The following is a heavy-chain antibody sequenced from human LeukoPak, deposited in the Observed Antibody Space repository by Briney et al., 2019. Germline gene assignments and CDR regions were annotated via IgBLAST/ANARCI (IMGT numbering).Heavy chain of an antibody. CDR1: GFTFSHSW. V-gene: IGHV3-7*01. CDR3: FGSGTFSK. CDR2: IEPDGSQT. J-gene: IGHJ4*02. Sequence: TGGPLTLSCARSGFTFSHSWINGLRQALGKGLEWVANIEPDGSQTHYLDSAKGRFTVSRDNAKDPAYLQMNSLRAEDTAVYYCFGSGTFSKWDQGTLVTVSS. D-gene: IGHD3-10*01.